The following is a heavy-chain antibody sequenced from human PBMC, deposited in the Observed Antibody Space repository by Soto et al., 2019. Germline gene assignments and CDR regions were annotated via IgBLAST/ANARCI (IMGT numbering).Heavy chain of an antibody. V-gene: IGHV1-3*01. CDR2: INAGNGNT. CDR3: ATAIADDAFDI. CDR1: GYTLTRYA. D-gene: IGHD2-2*01. J-gene: IGHJ3*02. Sequence: ASVKVSCKSSGYTLTRYAMHWVRQAPGQRLEWMGWINAGNGNTKYSQKFQGRVTITRDTSASTAYMELSSLRSEDTAVYYCATAIADDAFDIWGRGTMVTVS.